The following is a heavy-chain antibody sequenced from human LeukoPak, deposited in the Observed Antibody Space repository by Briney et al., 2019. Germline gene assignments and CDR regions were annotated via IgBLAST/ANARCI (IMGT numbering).Heavy chain of an antibody. J-gene: IGHJ4*02. CDR2: IRYDGSNK. Sequence: GGSLRLSCAASGFTFSSYGMHWVRQAPGKGLEWVAFIRYDGSNKYYADSVKGRFTISRDNSKNTLYLQMNSLRAEDTAVYYCAKDSNYDSSGYGDYWGQGTLVTVSS. CDR3: AKDSNYDSSGYGDY. CDR1: GFTFSSYG. D-gene: IGHD3-22*01. V-gene: IGHV3-30*02.